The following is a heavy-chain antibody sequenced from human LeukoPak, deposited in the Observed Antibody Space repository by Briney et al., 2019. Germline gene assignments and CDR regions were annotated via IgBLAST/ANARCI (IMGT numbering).Heavy chain of an antibody. CDR3: ARSRVAAAGFDP. J-gene: IGHJ5*02. Sequence: PSETQSLTCTVSGGSISSYYWSWIRQPPGKGLEWIGYIYYSGSTNYNPSLKSRVTISVDTSKNQFSLKLSSVTAADTAVYYCARSRVAAAGFDPWGQGTLVTVSS. CDR1: GGSISSYY. V-gene: IGHV4-59*01. D-gene: IGHD6-25*01. CDR2: IYYSGST.